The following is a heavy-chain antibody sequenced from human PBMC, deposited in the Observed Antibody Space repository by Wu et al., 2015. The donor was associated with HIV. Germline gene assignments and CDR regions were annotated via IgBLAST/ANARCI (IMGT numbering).Heavy chain of an antibody. D-gene: IGHD3-22*01. V-gene: IGHV1-2*02. CDR2: INPNSGGT. Sequence: QVQLVQSGAEVKKPGASVKVSCKASGYTFTGYYMHWVRQAPGQGLEWMGWINPNSGGTNYAQKFQGRVTMTRDTSISTAYMELSRLRSDDTAVYYCARLDYYDSSGYPFDYWARERWSPSPQ. CDR3: ARLDYYDSSGYPFDY. J-gene: IGHJ4*02. CDR1: GYTFTGYY.